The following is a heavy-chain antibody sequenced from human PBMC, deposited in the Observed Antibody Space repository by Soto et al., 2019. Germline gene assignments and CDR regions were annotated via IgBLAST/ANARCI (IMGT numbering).Heavy chain of an antibody. V-gene: IGHV1-69*13. CDR1: GGTFSSYA. CDR2: NIPIFGTA. Sequence: SVKVSCKVSGGTFSSYAISWVRQAPGQGLEWMGGNIPIFGTANYAQKFQGRVTITADESTSTAYMELSSLRSEDTAVYYCARRNREDGYYYDSSRHFGMDAWGQGTTVTVSS. CDR3: ARRNREDGYYYDSSRHFGMDA. D-gene: IGHD3-22*01. J-gene: IGHJ6*02.